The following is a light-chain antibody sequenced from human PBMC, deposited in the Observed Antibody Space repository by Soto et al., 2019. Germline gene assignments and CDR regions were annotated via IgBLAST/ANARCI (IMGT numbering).Light chain of an antibody. CDR1: QSVGSD. V-gene: IGKV3D-15*01. CDR2: DIS. CDR3: QQYNSWPLT. Sequence: EIVLTQSPATLSVSPGERATLSCRASQSVGSDLAWYQQKPGQAPRLVIYDISTRATGVPTRISGSGSGTEFTLTISSLQSEDFAGYYCQQYNSWPLTFGGGTKVEIK. J-gene: IGKJ4*01.